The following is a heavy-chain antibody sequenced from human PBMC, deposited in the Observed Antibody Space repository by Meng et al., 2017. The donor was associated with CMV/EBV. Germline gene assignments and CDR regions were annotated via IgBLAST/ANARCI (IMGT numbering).Heavy chain of an antibody. Sequence: GESLKISRAASGFTLSSYSMNWVRQAPGKGLEWVSSISSSSSYIYYADSVKGRFTISRDNAKNSLYLQMNSLRAEDTAVYYCARDTARLHYYHGMDVWGQGTTVTVSS. CDR2: ISSSSSYI. CDR3: ARDTARLHYYHGMDV. J-gene: IGHJ6*02. V-gene: IGHV3-21*01. D-gene: IGHD6-6*01. CDR1: GFTLSSYS.